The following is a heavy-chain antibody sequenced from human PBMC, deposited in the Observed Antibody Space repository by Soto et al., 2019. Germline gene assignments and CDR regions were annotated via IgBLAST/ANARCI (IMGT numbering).Heavy chain of an antibody. J-gene: IGHJ5*02. CDR1: GYSFTSYS. CDR2: LDPTDSYT. V-gene: IGHV5-10-1*01. Sequence: GESLKISCKTSGYSFTSYSITWVRQMPGKGLEWLGRLDPTDSYTPYSPSFEGHVSMSADKSSSTAYRHWSSLRASKTAMYYCPRQCVPHIAVAARYSGFDRRGKGAL. CDR3: PRQCVPHIAVAARYSGFDR. D-gene: IGHD6-19*01.